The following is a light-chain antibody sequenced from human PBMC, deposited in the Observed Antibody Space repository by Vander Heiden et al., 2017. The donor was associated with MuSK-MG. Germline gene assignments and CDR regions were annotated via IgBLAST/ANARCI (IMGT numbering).Light chain of an antibody. CDR1: QAISDY. CDR3: QRYNTAPT. J-gene: IGKJ5*01. V-gene: IGKV1-27*01. CDR2: GAS. Sequence: DIHMTQSPSSLSASVGDRVTVTCRASQAISDYVAWYQQQPGKAPRLLIYGASTLQSGVPSRFSGSGSGTHFTLTINNLQPDDFATYYCQRYNTAPTFGHGTRLEMK.